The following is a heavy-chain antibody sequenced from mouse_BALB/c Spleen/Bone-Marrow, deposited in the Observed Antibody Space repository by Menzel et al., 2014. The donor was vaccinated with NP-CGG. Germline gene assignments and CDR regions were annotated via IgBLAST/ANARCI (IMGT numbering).Heavy chain of an antibody. CDR2: INVNGDTT. V-gene: IGHV5-6-3*01. D-gene: IGHD2-4*01. J-gene: IGHJ3*01. CDR1: GFTFGNYG. CDR3: ARGYDYSSWFAY. Sequence: DVKLVESGGGLVQPGGSLKLSCAASGFTFGNYGMSWVRQTPDKRLEMIATINVNGDTTYHPDSVKGRFTISRDNVKNTLYLQMSSLKSEDTAMYYCARGYDYSSWFAYWGQGTLVTVSA.